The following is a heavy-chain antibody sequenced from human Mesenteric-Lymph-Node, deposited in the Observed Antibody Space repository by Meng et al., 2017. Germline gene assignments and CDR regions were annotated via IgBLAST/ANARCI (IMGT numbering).Heavy chain of an antibody. D-gene: IGHD2-15*01. J-gene: IGHJ4*02. CDR1: GYSISSGYH. CDR3: ALDFTYCSGGNCYSDFDY. V-gene: IGHV4-38-2*01. Sequence: SETLSLTCAVSGYSISSGYHWGWIRQPPGRGLEWIGSIYHGGSTYYNQSPKSRVTITVDTSTNQFSLKLSSVTAADTAVYYCALDFTYCSGGNCYSDFDYWGQGTLVTVSS. CDR2: IYHGGST.